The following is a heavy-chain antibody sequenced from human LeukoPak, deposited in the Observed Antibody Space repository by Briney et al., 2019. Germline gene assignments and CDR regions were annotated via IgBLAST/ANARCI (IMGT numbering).Heavy chain of an antibody. CDR1: GFTFSSYW. V-gene: IGHV3-7*01. CDR3: ARGMRYFDGYGYYYYYYGMDV. Sequence: GGSLRLSCAASGFTFSSYWMSWVRQAPGKGLEWVANIKQEGSEKYYVDSVKGRFTISRDNAKNTLYLQMNSLRAEDTAVYYCARGMRYFDGYGYYYYYYGMDVWGQGTTVTVSS. D-gene: IGHD3-9*01. CDR2: IKQEGSEK. J-gene: IGHJ6*02.